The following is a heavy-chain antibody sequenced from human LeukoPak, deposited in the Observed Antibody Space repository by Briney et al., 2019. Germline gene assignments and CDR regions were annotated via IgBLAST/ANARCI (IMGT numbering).Heavy chain of an antibody. Sequence: KESGPALVKPTQTLTLTCTFSGFSLSTSGMPVSWIRQPPGKALEWLARIDWDHDKFYSTSLKTRLTISKDTSKNQVVLTMTNMDPVDTATYYCAQTYYYDSRNSYYFDYWGQGTLVTVSS. V-gene: IGHV2-70*04. CDR1: GFSLSTSGMP. D-gene: IGHD3-22*01. J-gene: IGHJ4*02. CDR3: AQTYYYDSRNSYYFDY. CDR2: IDWDHDK.